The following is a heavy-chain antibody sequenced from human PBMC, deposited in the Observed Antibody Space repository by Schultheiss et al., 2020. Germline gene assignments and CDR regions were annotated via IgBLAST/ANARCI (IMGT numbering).Heavy chain of an antibody. J-gene: IGHJ4*02. CDR2: TYYRSKWYN. CDR3: ARDRSGGDTSFDS. Sequence: SQTLSLTCAISGDSVSSNSAAWNWIRQSPSRGLEWLGRTYYRSKWYNDYAMSVKGRITVHPDTSKNQFSLQLNSVTPEDTAVYFCARDRSGGDTSFDSWGQGTLVTVSS. CDR1: GDSVSSNSAA. D-gene: IGHD5-18*01. V-gene: IGHV6-1*01.